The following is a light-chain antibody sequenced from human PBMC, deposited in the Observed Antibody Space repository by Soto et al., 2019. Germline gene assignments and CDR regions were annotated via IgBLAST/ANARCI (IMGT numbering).Light chain of an antibody. CDR3: AAWDDSLNGYV. Sequence: QSVLTQPPSASGSPGQRVTISCSGSSSNIGSNTVNWYHQLPGTAPKPLIYNNYQRSSGVPDRFSGSKSGTSASLAISGLQSEDEADYYCAAWDDSLNGYVFGTGTKVTVL. CDR1: SSNIGSNT. J-gene: IGLJ1*01. V-gene: IGLV1-44*01. CDR2: NNY.